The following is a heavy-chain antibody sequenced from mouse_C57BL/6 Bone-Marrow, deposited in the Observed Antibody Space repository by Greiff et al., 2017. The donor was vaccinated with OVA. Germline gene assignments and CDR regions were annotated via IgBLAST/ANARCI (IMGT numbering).Heavy chain of an antibody. CDR2: INPNNGGT. CDR1: GYTFTDYY. J-gene: IGHJ3*01. Sequence: EVQLQQSGPELVQPGASVKISCKASGYTFTDYYMNWVKQSHGKSLEWIGDINPNNGGTSYNQTFKGKATLTVDKSSSTAYMELRSLTSEDSAVYYCASQAIYYGNPAWFAYWGQGTLVTVSA. CDR3: ASQAIYYGNPAWFAY. D-gene: IGHD2-1*01. V-gene: IGHV1-26*01.